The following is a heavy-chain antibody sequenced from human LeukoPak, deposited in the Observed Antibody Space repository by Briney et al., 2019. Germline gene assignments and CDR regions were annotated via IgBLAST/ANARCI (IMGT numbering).Heavy chain of an antibody. CDR2: IKSDGSST. CDR1: GFTFSSYW. D-gene: IGHD3-16*01. V-gene: IGHV3-74*01. Sequence: GGSLRLSCAASGFTFSSYWMHWVRQAPGKGLVWVSSIKSDGSSTSYADSVKGRLTISRDNARNTLYLQMNSLRTEDTAVYYCATGDGTAFDIRGQGTMVTVSA. CDR3: ATGDGTAFDI. J-gene: IGHJ3*02.